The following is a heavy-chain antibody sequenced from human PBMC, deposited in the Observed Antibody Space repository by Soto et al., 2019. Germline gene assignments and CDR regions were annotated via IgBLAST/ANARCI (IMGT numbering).Heavy chain of an antibody. D-gene: IGHD2-15*01. CDR2: INPSGGST. J-gene: IGHJ4*01. CDR1: GYTFTSYD. V-gene: IGHV1-46*03. CDR3: ARESLSDIVVVVAARGEIDY. Sequence: ASVKVSCKASGYTFTSYDMHWVRQAPGQGLEWMGIINPSGGSTSYAQKFQGRVTMTRDTSTSTVYMELSSLRSEDTAVYYCARESLSDIVVVVAARGEIDYWG.